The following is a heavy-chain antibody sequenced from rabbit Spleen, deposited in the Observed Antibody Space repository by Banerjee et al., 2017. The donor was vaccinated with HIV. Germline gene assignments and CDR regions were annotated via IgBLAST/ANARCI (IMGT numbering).Heavy chain of an antibody. CDR3: ARDLPDIIGWNFGW. CDR1: GFSFTDKDV. D-gene: IGHD4-1*01. V-gene: IGHV1S45*01. CDR2: INTITGKA. J-gene: IGHJ3*01. Sequence: QEQLVESGGGLVQPEGSLTLTCKASGFSFTDKDVMCWVRQAPGKGLEWIGCINTITGKAVYATWANGRFTISRASSTTVFLQMTSLTAADTATYFCARDLPDIIGWNFGWWGQGTFVTVS.